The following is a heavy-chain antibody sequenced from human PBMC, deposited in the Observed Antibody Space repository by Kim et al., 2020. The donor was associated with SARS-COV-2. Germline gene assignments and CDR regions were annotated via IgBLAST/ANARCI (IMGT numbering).Heavy chain of an antibody. J-gene: IGHJ4*02. CDR2: INRDGSTT. CDR1: GFTFTNYW. CDR3: TRGEYGRDLFDQ. V-gene: IGHV3-74*03. D-gene: IGHD3-16*01. Sequence: GGSLRLSCAASGFTFTNYWMHWVRQAPGKGLVWVSRINRDGSTTTYADSVKGRFTISRDNAKNTLYLQINSLRAEDTAVFYCTRGEYGRDLFDQWGQGTLVTVSS.